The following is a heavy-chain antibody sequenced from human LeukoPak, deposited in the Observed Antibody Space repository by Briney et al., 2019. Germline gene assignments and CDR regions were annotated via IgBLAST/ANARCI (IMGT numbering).Heavy chain of an antibody. CDR2: INHSGST. D-gene: IGHD2-2*01. Sequence: PSETLSLTCAVYGGSFSGYYWSWIRQPPGKGLEWIGEINHSGSTNYNPSLKSRVTTSVDTPKNQFSLRLSSVTAADTAVYYCARGPRPFCSSTSCPPAYYGMDVWGQGTTVTVSS. CDR1: GGSFSGYY. V-gene: IGHV4-34*01. CDR3: ARGPRPFCSSTSCPPAYYGMDV. J-gene: IGHJ6*02.